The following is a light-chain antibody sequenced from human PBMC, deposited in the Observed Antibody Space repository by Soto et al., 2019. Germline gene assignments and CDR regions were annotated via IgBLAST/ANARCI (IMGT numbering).Light chain of an antibody. Sequence: EFVLTQSPGTLSLSPGERATLSCRASQSFRSSYLTWYHQKPGQAPRLLIFGASSRATGTPERISGGGSGTDYSLTINRLEPEDFGGYYCRQYGDSVFTFGPGTTVEIK. CDR1: QSFRSSY. J-gene: IGKJ3*01. CDR3: RQYGDSVFT. V-gene: IGKV3-20*01. CDR2: GAS.